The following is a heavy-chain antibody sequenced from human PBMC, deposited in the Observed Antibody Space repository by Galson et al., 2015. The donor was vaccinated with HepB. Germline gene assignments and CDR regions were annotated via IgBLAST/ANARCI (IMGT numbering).Heavy chain of an antibody. D-gene: IGHD3-16*01. J-gene: IGHJ4*02. CDR1: GFTFSNYA. CDR2: ISYDGSNK. Sequence: SLRLSCAASGFTFSNYAMRWVRQAPGKGLEWVAVISYDGSNKYYADSVKGRFTISRDNSKNTLYLQMNSLRAEDTAVYYCARDLWGTYVFVLGTLDYWGQGTLVTVSS. CDR3: ARDLWGTYVFVLGTLDY. V-gene: IGHV3-30-3*01.